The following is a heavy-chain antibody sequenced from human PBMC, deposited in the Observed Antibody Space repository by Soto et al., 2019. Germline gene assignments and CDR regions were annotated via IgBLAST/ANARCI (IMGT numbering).Heavy chain of an antibody. Sequence: ASVKVSCKASGYTFTSYYIHWVRQAPGQGLEWMGIINPSGGSTSYAQKFQGRVTMTRDTSTSTVYMELSSLRSEDTAVYYCATTANCSSTSCPLAYWGQGTLVTVSS. D-gene: IGHD2-2*01. CDR3: ATTANCSSTSCPLAY. J-gene: IGHJ4*02. V-gene: IGHV1-46*01. CDR1: GYTFTSYY. CDR2: INPSGGST.